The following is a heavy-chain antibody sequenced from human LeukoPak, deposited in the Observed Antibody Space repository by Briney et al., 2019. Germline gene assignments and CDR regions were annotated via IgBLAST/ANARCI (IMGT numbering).Heavy chain of an antibody. V-gene: IGHV4-31*03. Sequence: PSQTLSLTCTVTGGSISSGGYYWSWIRQHPGKGLEWIGYIYYSGSTYYNPSLKSRVTISVDTSKNQFSLKLSSVTAADTAVYYCARDTAAAAGMGLDYWGQGTLVTVSS. D-gene: IGHD6-13*01. CDR2: IYYSGST. CDR1: GGSISSGGYY. CDR3: ARDTAAAAGMGLDY. J-gene: IGHJ4*02.